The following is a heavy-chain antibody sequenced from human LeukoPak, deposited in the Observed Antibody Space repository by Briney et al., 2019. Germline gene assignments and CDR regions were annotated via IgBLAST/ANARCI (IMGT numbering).Heavy chain of an antibody. Sequence: ASVKVSCKASGYTFTSYDINWVRQATGQGLEWMGWMNPNSGNTGYAQKFQGRVTMTRNTSISTAYMELSSLRSEDAAVYYCARGGLRYFDWLSNNWFDPWGQGTLVTVSS. CDR3: ARGGLRYFDWLSNNWFDP. CDR2: MNPNSGNT. J-gene: IGHJ5*02. CDR1: GYTFTSYD. V-gene: IGHV1-8*01. D-gene: IGHD3-9*01.